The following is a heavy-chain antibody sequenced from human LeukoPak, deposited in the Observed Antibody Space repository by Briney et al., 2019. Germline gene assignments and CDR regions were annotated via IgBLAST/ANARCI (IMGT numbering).Heavy chain of an antibody. Sequence: SVKVSCKASGGTFSSYAISWVRQAPGQGLEWMGGIIPIFGTANYAQKFQGRVTITADESTSTVYMELSSLRSEDTAVYYCARDRLHPDYYGMDVWGQGTTVTVSS. CDR2: IIPIFGTA. D-gene: IGHD5-24*01. CDR3: ARDRLHPDYYGMDV. CDR1: GGTFSSYA. V-gene: IGHV1-69*13. J-gene: IGHJ6*02.